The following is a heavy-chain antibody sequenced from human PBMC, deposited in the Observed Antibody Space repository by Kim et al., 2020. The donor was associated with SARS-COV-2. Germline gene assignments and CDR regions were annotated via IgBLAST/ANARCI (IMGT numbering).Heavy chain of an antibody. CDR2: IYYSGST. CDR3: ARGMITMLRGVFTAYYRHGMDV. CDR1: GGSIRSGDSY. Sequence: SETLSLTCTVSGGSIRSGDSYWSWIRQAPGKGLEWIGYIYYSGSTYYNPSLKSRVTISLDTSKSQFFLKLSSVTAADTAVYYCARGMITMLRGVFTAYYRHGMDVWGQGTTVTVSS. V-gene: IGHV4-30-4*01. J-gene: IGHJ6*02. D-gene: IGHD3-10*01.